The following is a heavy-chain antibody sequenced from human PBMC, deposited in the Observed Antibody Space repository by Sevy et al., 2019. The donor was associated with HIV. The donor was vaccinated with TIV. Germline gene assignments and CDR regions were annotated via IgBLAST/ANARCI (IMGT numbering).Heavy chain of an antibody. J-gene: IGHJ1*01. V-gene: IGHV3-15*01. CDR1: GFNFSKVW. D-gene: IGHD3-10*01. CDR2: IKNKVDGGTT. Sequence: GGSLRLSCEASGFNFSKVWMSWVRQAPGKGLEWVAHIKNKVDGGTTDYAAPLRGRVTISREDSKNSLFLQMNSLKIEDTAVYYCTTGGSLFQHWGQGTLVTVSS. CDR3: TTGGSLFQH.